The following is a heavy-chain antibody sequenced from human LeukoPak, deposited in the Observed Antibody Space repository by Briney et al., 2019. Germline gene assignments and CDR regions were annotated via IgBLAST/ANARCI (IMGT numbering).Heavy chain of an antibody. CDR3: ARDSGVVLAEFEY. CDR1: GFTLSTYW. D-gene: IGHD3-10*01. J-gene: IGHJ4*02. CDR2: INGEGRST. V-gene: IGHV3-74*01. Sequence: GGSLRLSCAASGFTLSTYWMHWVRQARGKGLVWVSRINGEGRSTSYGEFVKGRFTNSKEKAKNSLYLQMNSLRAEDTALYYWARDSGVVLAEFEYWGQGTLVTVSS.